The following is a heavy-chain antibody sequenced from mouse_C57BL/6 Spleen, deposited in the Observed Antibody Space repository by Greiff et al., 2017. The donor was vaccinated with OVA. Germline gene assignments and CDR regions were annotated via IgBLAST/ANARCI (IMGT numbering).Heavy chain of an antibody. CDR2: INPNYGTT. CDR3: ARSDYGSSGAMDY. Sequence: VHVKQSGPELVKPGASVKISCKASGYSFTDYNMNWVKQSNGKSLEWIGVINPNYGTTSYNQKFKGKATLTVDQSSSTAYMQLNSLTSEDSAVYYCARSDYGSSGAMDYWGQGTSVTVSS. J-gene: IGHJ4*01. D-gene: IGHD1-1*01. V-gene: IGHV1-39*01. CDR1: GYSFTDYN.